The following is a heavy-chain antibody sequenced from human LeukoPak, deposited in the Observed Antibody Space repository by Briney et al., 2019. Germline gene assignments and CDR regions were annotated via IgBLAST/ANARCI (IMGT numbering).Heavy chain of an antibody. D-gene: IGHD3-16*01. V-gene: IGHV3-7*01. CDR1: GFTFSDSW. CDR3: ATYTHWVAGDV. Sequence: GGSLRLSCAASGFTFSDSWMSWARQAPGKGLEWVANMNQDGSAKGYVDSVKGRFTISRDNARNSLYLQMSSLRPEDTAVYYCATYTHWVAGDVWGQGTTVTVSS. CDR2: MNQDGSAK. J-gene: IGHJ6*02.